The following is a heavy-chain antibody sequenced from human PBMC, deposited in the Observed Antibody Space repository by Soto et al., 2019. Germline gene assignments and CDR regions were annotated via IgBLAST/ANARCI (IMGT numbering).Heavy chain of an antibody. Sequence: QVQLVESGGGVVQPGRSLGLSCAASGFTFSRYSLHWVRQAPGKGLEWVAVISYDGSNKYYADSVKGRFTISRDNAKNTLYLQMNSLRAEDTAVYYCAKWELPVRAFDIWGQGTMVTVSS. CDR3: AKWELPVRAFDI. CDR1: GFTFSRYS. CDR2: ISYDGSNK. V-gene: IGHV3-30*18. J-gene: IGHJ3*02. D-gene: IGHD1-26*01.